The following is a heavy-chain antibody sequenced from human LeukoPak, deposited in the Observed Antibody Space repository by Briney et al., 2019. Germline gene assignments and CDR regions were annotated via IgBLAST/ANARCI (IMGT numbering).Heavy chain of an antibody. Sequence: SVKVSCKASGGTFSSYAISWVRQAPGQGLEWMGGIIPIFGTANYAQKFQGRVTITTDESTSTAYMELSSLRSEDTAVYYCARGVWFGELLPYNGFDPWGQGTLVTVSS. CDR1: GGTFSSYA. J-gene: IGHJ5*02. CDR2: IIPIFGTA. CDR3: ARGVWFGELLPYNGFDP. D-gene: IGHD3-10*01. V-gene: IGHV1-69*05.